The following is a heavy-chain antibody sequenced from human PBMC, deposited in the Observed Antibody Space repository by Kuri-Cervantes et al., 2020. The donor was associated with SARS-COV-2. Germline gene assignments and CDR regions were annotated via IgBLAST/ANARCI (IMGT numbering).Heavy chain of an antibody. CDR2: ISYDGGNE. Sequence: AGSLRLSCAASGFTFSNYGIHWVRQAPGKGLEWVAVISYDGGNEYYADAVKGRFTISRDNSKNTLYLQMNSLRPEDTAVYYCARDGGKGHGPGLYYWYFNLWGRGTLVTVSS. CDR1: GFTFSNYG. V-gene: IGHV3-30*03. CDR3: ARDGGKGHGPGLYYWYFNL. J-gene: IGHJ2*01. D-gene: IGHD2-15*01.